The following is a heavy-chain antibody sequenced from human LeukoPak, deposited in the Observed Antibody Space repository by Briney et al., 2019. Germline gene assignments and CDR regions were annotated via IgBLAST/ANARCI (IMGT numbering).Heavy chain of an antibody. Sequence: SQTLSLTCAISGDSVSSNSAAWNWIRQSPSRGLEWLGRTYYRSKWYNDYAVSVKSRITINPDTSKNQFSLQLNSVTPEDTAVYYCAGGYYYDSSGYFQSDAFDIWGQGTMFTVSS. CDR1: GDSVSSNSAA. CDR2: TYYRSKWYN. D-gene: IGHD3-22*01. CDR3: AGGYYYDSSGYFQSDAFDI. V-gene: IGHV6-1*01. J-gene: IGHJ3*02.